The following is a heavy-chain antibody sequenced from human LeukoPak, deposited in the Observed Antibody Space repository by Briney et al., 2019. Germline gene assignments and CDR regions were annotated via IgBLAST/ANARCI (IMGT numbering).Heavy chain of an antibody. CDR3: ARASSPLQWELLDY. CDR2: ISFDGNNK. Sequence: GGSLRLSCAASGFTFSSYAMHWVRQAPGKGLEWVTVISFDGNNKYYADSVKGRFTISRDNSKNTLYLQMNSLRAEDTAVYYCARASSPLQWELLDYWGQGTLVTVSS. V-gene: IGHV3-30*04. J-gene: IGHJ4*02. CDR1: GFTFSSYA. D-gene: IGHD1-26*01.